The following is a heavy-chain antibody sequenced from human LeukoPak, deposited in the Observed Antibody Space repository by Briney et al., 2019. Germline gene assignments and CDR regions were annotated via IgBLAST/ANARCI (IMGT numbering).Heavy chain of an antibody. CDR3: ARDQGYGSARYDMDV. D-gene: IGHD3-10*01. V-gene: IGHV3-66*01. Sequence: PGGSLRLSCAASGFTVSSNYMSWVRQAPGKGLEWVSVIYSGGSTYYADSVKGRFTISRDNSKNTLYLQMNSLRAEDTAVYYCARDQGYGSARYDMDVWGQGTTVTVSS. J-gene: IGHJ6*02. CDR2: IYSGGST. CDR1: GFTVSSNY.